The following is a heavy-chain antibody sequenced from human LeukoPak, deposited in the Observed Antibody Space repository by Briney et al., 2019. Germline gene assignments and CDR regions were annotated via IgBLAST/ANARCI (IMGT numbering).Heavy chain of an antibody. Sequence: ASVKVSCKASGYTFTSYDINWVRQATGQGLEWMGWMNPNSGNTGYAQKFQGRVTITRNTSISTAYMELSSLRSEDTAVYYCATGFAYCVGDCPYDYWGQGTLVTVSS. V-gene: IGHV1-8*03. D-gene: IGHD2-21*01. CDR2: MNPNSGNT. CDR3: ATGFAYCVGDCPYDY. CDR1: GYTFTSYD. J-gene: IGHJ4*02.